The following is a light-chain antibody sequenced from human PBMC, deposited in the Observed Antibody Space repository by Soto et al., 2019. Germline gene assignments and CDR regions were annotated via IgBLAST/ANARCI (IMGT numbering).Light chain of an antibody. CDR2: WAS. Sequence: DIVMTQSPDSLAVSLGERATINCKSSQSVLYSSNNKNYLAWYQQKPGQRPKLLIYWASTRESGVPDRFSGSGSGTGFTLTISSLQAEDVAVYYCQQYYSTPWTFGQGTKVEIK. V-gene: IGKV4-1*01. J-gene: IGKJ1*01. CDR1: QSVLYSSNNKNY. CDR3: QQYYSTPWT.